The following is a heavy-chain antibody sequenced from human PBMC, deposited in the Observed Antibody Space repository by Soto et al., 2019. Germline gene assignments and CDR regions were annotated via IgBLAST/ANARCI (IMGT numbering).Heavy chain of an antibody. Sequence: EVQLVETGGGLIQPGGSLRLSCAASGFTVSSNYMSWVRQAPGKGLEWVSALSASGDNTYYADSVKGRFTISRDNSKNTLYLQMNSLRAEDTAVYYCAKAGTHSYSDCWGQGTLVTVSS. CDR3: AKAGTHSYSDC. D-gene: IGHD1-1*01. CDR2: SASGDNT. CDR1: GFTVSSNY. J-gene: IGHJ4*02. V-gene: IGHV3-53*02.